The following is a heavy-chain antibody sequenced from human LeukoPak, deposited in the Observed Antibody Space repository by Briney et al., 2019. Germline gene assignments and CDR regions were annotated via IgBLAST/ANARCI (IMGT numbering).Heavy chain of an antibody. J-gene: IGHJ4*02. CDR3: ARELKYYYDTSGYSGLSY. D-gene: IGHD3-22*01. CDR2: ISYDGNNR. V-gene: IGHV3-30*03. Sequence: PGGSLRLSCAASGFTFSSYAMSWVRQAPGKGLEWVAVISYDGNNRYYADSVKGRFTISRDNSKKTVYLQMNSLRAEDTAVYYCARELKYYYDTSGYSGLSYWGQGALVTVSS. CDR1: GFTFSSYA.